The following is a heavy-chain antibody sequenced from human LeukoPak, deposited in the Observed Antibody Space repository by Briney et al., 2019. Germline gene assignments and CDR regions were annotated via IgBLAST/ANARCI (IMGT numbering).Heavy chain of an antibody. J-gene: IGHJ1*01. CDR2: IIAIVGTP. V-gene: IGHV1-69*13. CDR3: AREAADSVLVPGAPEY. CDR1: GGTFSNYG. Sequence: ASVKVSCKTSGGTFSNYGISWGRQAPGQGLEGMGGIIAIVGTPVYAQKFQGRVTVSADEATRTAYMELRGLRYEDTAMYYCAREAADSVLVPGAPEYWGQGRLVPVSS. D-gene: IGHD2-2*01.